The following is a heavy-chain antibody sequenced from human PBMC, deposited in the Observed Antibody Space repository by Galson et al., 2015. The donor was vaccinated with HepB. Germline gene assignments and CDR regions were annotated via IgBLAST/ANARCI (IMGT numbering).Heavy chain of an antibody. CDR1: GFSLSTSGVG. Sequence: PALVKPTQTLTLTCTFSGFSLSTSGVGVGWIRQPPGKALEWLALIYWNDDKRYSPSLRSRLTITKDTSKNQVVLTMTNMDPVDTATYYCAHRVGYYDSSGYNDAFDIRGQGTMVTVSS. D-gene: IGHD3-22*01. CDR3: AHRVGYYDSSGYNDAFDI. CDR2: IYWNDDK. V-gene: IGHV2-5*01. J-gene: IGHJ3*02.